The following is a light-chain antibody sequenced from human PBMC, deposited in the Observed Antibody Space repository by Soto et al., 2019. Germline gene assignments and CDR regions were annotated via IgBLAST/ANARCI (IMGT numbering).Light chain of an antibody. Sequence: QSALTQPASVSGSPGQSITISCTGTSSDVGSYNLVSWYQQHPGKAPKLMIYEGSKRPSGVSNRFSGSKSGNTATLTISGLQAEDEGDYYCCSYAGSSTFVYVFGTGTKVTVL. V-gene: IGLV2-23*03. CDR1: SSDVGSYNL. CDR3: CSYAGSSTFVYV. J-gene: IGLJ1*01. CDR2: EGS.